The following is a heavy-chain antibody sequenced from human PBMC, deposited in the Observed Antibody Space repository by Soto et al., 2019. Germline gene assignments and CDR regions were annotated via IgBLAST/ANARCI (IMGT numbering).Heavy chain of an antibody. CDR3: ARAIGADFFDY. J-gene: IGHJ4*02. CDR1: GFTFSNYA. Sequence: GGSLRLSCIASGFTFSNYAMSWVRQAPGKGLEWVSTISDNGANTFIGDSMKDHFDTSRDNSKNTVFLHLSTVRAEDTAISYCARAIGADFFDYWGQGPPVTVSS. CDR2: ISDNGANT. D-gene: IGHD6-25*01. V-gene: IGHV3-23*01.